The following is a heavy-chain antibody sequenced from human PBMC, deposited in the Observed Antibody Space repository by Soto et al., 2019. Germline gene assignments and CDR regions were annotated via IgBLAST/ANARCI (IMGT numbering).Heavy chain of an antibody. J-gene: IGHJ6*02. CDR2: ISSNGGST. CDR1: GFTFSSYA. V-gene: IGHV3-64D*06. CDR3: VKAGNGYCSGGSCYGGYYYYYGMDV. Sequence: GGSLRLSCSASGFTFSSYAMHWVRQAQGKGLEYVSAISSNGGSTYYADSVKGRFTISRDNSKDTLYLQMSSLRAEDTAVYYCVKAGNGYCSGGSCYGGYYYYYGMDVWGQGTTVTVSS. D-gene: IGHD2-15*01.